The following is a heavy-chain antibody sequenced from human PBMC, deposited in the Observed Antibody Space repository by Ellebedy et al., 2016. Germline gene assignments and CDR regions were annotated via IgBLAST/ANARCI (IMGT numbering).Heavy chain of an antibody. CDR2: FDPEDGET. V-gene: IGHV1-24*01. CDR3: ATGMSLGFFDY. J-gene: IGHJ4*02. D-gene: IGHD1-26*01. CDR1: GGTFSSYA. Sequence: ASVKVSCXASGGTFSSYAISWVRQAPGKGLEWMGGFDPEDGETIYAQKFQGRVTMTEDTSTDTAYMELSSLRSEDTAVYYCATGMSLGFFDYWGQGTLVTVSS.